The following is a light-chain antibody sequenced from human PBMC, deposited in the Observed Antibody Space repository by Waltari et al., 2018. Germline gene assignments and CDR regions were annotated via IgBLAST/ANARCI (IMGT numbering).Light chain of an antibody. J-gene: IGKJ2*01. CDR3: QQDYSVPYT. Sequence: DIQMTQFPSSLSASVGDRVTVTCRSSQDINKELSWYQQKPGKAPTLLLYTASRLQTGVSSRFSGSGSGTDFTLTIISLQPEDVATYFCQQDYSVPYTFGLGTRVEIK. V-gene: IGKV1-27*01. CDR1: QDINKE. CDR2: TAS.